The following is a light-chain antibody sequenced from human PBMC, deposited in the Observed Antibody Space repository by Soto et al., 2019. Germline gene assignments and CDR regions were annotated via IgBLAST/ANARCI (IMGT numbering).Light chain of an antibody. Sequence: QSALTQPASVSGSPGQSITISCTGTSSDVDSYNYVSWYQQHPGRAPKLIIYDVSNRPLGVSNRFSGSKSGNTASLTISGLQAEDEADYYCRSYTSSNSRLIFGGGTKLTVL. J-gene: IGLJ2*01. V-gene: IGLV2-14*01. CDR2: DVS. CDR1: SSDVDSYNY. CDR3: RSYTSSNSRLI.